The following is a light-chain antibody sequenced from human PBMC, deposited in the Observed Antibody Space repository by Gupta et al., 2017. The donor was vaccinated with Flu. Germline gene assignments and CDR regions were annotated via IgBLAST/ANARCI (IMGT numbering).Light chain of an antibody. V-gene: IGKV1-39*01. J-gene: IGKJ4*01. CDR3: QQSYNNPLT. CDR2: AAS. CDR1: QNILHY. Sequence: DIQMTQSPSSLSASVGDRVTITCRASQNILHYLNWYQQKPGGTPKVLISAASTLQTGVPSRFSGSGSGTDFSLTIISLQPEDFATYYCQQSYNNPLTFGGGTEV.